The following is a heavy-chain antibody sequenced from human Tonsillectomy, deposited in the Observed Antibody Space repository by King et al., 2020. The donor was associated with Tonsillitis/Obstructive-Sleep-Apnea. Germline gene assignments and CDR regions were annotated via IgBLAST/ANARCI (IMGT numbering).Heavy chain of an antibody. CDR3: GRQVATSLYYFDY. D-gene: IGHD5-12*01. J-gene: IGHJ4*02. CDR2: IYYSGST. V-gene: IGHV4-61*01. CDR1: GGSVSSGSYY. Sequence: QLQESGPGLVKPSETLSLTCIVSGGSVSSGSYYWSWLRQPPGKGLECIGNIYYSGSTNYNPSPKSRVTIYVDTSKNRISLQLRAVTAAATAGYYCGRQVATSLYYFDYWGQGNLVTVSS.